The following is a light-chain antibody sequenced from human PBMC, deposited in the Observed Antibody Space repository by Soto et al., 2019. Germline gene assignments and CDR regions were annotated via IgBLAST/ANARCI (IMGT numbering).Light chain of an antibody. CDR1: RSALYSANNESH. Sequence: SATINXNAIRSALYSANNESHLAWYQQKPGQPAKRIIYWASTRESGVPDRFSGGGSGTDFTLTVSSLQAEDVAVYYCQQYYTTPITFGQGTRLEIK. V-gene: IGKV4-1*01. CDR2: WAS. J-gene: IGKJ5*01. CDR3: QQYYTTPIT.